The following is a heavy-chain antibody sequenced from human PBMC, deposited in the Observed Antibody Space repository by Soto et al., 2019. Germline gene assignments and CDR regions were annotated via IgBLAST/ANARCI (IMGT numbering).Heavy chain of an antibody. CDR2: ISGSGGST. CDR1: GFTFSSYA. CDR3: SKVSGYCSSPSCPMDAFDI. D-gene: IGHD2-2*01. Sequence: GGSLRLSCAASGFTFSSYAMSWVRQAPGKGLEWVSAISGSGGSTYYADSVKGRFTISRDNSKNTLYLQMNSLRAEDTAVYYCSKVSGYCSSPSCPMDAFDIWGKGTMVTVP. J-gene: IGHJ3*02. V-gene: IGHV3-23*01.